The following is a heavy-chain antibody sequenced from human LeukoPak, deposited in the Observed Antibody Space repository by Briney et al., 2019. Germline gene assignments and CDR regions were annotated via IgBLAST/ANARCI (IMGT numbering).Heavy chain of an antibody. V-gene: IGHV3-23*01. Sequence: GRPLRLSCAASRFRFSTFPMGWVRQAPGKGLEWVSGISAGGETTFYADSVRGRLTISRDNSKNTLYLQMNSLRADDTAVYYCAKSLLTTATGTGRAFDIWGQGTMVTVSS. CDR2: ISAGGETT. J-gene: IGHJ3*02. D-gene: IGHD1-1*01. CDR1: RFRFSTFP. CDR3: AKSLLTTATGTGRAFDI.